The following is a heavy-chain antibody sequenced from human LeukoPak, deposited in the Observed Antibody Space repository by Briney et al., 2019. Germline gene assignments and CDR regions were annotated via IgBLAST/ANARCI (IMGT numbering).Heavy chain of an antibody. CDR3: AKDIGSYYDY. J-gene: IGHJ4*02. D-gene: IGHD3-10*01. CDR1: GFTFSSYS. V-gene: IGHV3-48*01. Sequence: GGSLRLSCAASGFTFSSYSMNWVRQAPGKGLEWVSYISSSSSTIYYADSVKGRFTISRDNAKNSLYLQMNSLRAEDTAVYYCAKDIGSYYDYWGQGILVTVSS. CDR2: ISSSSSTI.